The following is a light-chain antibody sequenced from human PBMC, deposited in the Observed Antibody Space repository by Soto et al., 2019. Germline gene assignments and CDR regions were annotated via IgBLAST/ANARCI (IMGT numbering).Light chain of an antibody. CDR3: QQYNNGLT. CDR2: GAS. V-gene: IGKV3-15*01. J-gene: IGKJ4*01. CDR1: QSVSSK. Sequence: EIVMTQSPATLSVSPGERATLSCRASQSVSSKLAWYQQKPCQAPRLLIYGASTRATGIPARFSGSGSGTEFTLTISSLQSEDFAVYYCQQYNNGLTFGGGTKVEIK.